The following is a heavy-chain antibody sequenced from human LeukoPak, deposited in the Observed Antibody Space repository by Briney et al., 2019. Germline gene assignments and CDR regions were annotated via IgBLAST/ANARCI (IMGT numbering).Heavy chain of an antibody. CDR3: ARDFTVESMFGGLHPPGWFDP. CDR2: IYYSGST. CDR1: GGSISSGDYY. J-gene: IGHJ5*02. D-gene: IGHD3-16*01. V-gene: IGHV4-30-4*01. Sequence: PSETLSLTCTVSGGSISSGDYYWSWIRQPPGKGLEWIGYIYYSGSTYYNPSLKSPVTISVDTSKNQFSLQLKSVTAADTAVYYCARDFTVESMFGGLHPPGWFDPWGQGTLVTVSS.